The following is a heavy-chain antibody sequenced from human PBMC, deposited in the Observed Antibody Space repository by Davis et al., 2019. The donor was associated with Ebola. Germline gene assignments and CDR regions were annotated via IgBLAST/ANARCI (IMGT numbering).Heavy chain of an antibody. CDR2: ISYDGSNK. D-gene: IGHD3-3*01. Sequence: GGSLRLSCAASGFTFSSYAMHWVRQAPGKGLEWVAVISYDGSNKYYADSVKGRFTISRDNAKNSLYLQMNSLRVEDTAVYYCARSPKAVLRFLEWLDYGMDVWGKGTTVTVSS. CDR1: GFTFSSYA. J-gene: IGHJ6*04. CDR3: ARSPKAVLRFLEWLDYGMDV. V-gene: IGHV3-30*04.